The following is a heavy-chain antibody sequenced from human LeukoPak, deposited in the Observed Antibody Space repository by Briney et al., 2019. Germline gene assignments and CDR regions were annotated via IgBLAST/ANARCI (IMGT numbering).Heavy chain of an antibody. CDR1: GLTFSSHW. CDR2: ITNDGSST. CDR3: ATQQGGNPAY. D-gene: IGHD1-14*01. J-gene: IGHJ4*02. Sequence: GGSLRLSCAASGLTFSSHWMHWVRQAPGKGLVWVSRITNDGSSTTYADSVKGRFTISRDNAKNMLYLQVNSLRAEDTAVCYCATQQGGNPAYWGQGTLVTVSS. V-gene: IGHV3-74*01.